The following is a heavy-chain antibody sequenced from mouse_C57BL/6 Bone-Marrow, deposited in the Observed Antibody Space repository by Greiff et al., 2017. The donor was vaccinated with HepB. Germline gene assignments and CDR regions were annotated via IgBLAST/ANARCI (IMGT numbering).Heavy chain of an antibody. V-gene: IGHV1-80*01. CDR3: ARWAITTRYYFDY. J-gene: IGHJ2*01. Sequence: QVQLKESGAELVKPGASVKISCKASGYAFSSYWMNWVKQRPGKGLEWIGQIYPGDGDTNYNGKFKGKATLTADKSSSTAYMQLSSLTSEDSAVYFCARWAITTRYYFDYWGQGTTLTVSS. CDR1: GYAFSSYW. D-gene: IGHD2-4*01. CDR2: IYPGDGDT.